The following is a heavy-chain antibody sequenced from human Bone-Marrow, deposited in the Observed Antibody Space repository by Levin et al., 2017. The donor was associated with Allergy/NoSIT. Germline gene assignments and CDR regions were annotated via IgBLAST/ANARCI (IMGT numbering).Heavy chain of an antibody. CDR1: GFSLTTSGVG. CDR2: IYWDDDK. CDR3: AHRGGSAYGLDV. Sequence: SGPTLVKPTQTLTLTCTFSGFSLTTSGVGVDWIRQPPGKALEWLALIYWDDDKRYSPSLRSRLTITKDTSKNQVVLTMTYMDPLDTATYYCAHRGGSAYGLDVWGQGTTVTVSS. J-gene: IGHJ6*02. D-gene: IGHD2-15*01. V-gene: IGHV2-5*02.